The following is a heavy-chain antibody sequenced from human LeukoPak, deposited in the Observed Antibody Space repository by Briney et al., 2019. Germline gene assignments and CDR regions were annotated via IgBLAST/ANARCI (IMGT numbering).Heavy chain of an antibody. CDR3: AGALGTTDFDY. J-gene: IGHJ4*02. D-gene: IGHD2/OR15-2a*01. Sequence: ASLKVSCTASGYTFTGYYMHWVRQAPGQGLEWMGWINPNSGGTNYAQKFQGRVTMTRDTSISTVYMELSRLRSDDTAVYYCAGALGTTDFDYWGQGTLVTVSS. CDR1: GYTFTGYY. V-gene: IGHV1-2*02. CDR2: INPNSGGT.